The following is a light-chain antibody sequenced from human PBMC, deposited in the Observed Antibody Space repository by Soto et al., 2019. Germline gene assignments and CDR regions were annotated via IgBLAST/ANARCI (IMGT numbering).Light chain of an antibody. CDR3: QQYNNWSPGYT. Sequence: EIVMTQSPATLSVSPGERATLSCRASQSVSSNLAWYQQKPGQAPRLLIYGASTRATGIPARFSGSGSGTECTLTISSLQSEDFAVYYCQQYNNWSPGYTFGQGTKLEIK. V-gene: IGKV3-15*01. CDR2: GAS. CDR1: QSVSSN. J-gene: IGKJ2*01.